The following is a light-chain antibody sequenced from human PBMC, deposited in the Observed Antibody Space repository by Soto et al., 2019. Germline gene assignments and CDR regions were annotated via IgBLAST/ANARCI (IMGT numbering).Light chain of an antibody. CDR1: QSISSS. CDR2: AAS. J-gene: IGKJ3*01. V-gene: IGKV1-39*01. Sequence: DIQMTQSPSSLSASVGDRVTIPCRASQSISSSLNWYQQKPGKAPKLLIYAASSLQSGVPSRFSGSGSGTDFTLTISSLQPEDFATYYCQQRYSTPFTFGPGTKVDIK. CDR3: QQRYSTPFT.